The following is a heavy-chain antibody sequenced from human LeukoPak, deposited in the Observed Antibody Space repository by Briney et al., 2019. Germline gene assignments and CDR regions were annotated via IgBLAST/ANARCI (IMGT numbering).Heavy chain of an antibody. CDR2: IYTTGST. Sequence: PSQTLSLTCTVSSDSISSSHYHWSWIRQPAGKGLEWIGHIYTTGSTDYNPSLKSRVTISVDTSKNQFSLKLSSVTAADTAVYYCARGSDDSSGYTLVYWGQGTLVTVSS. CDR1: SDSISSSHYH. CDR3: ARGSDDSSGYTLVY. V-gene: IGHV4-61*09. J-gene: IGHJ4*02. D-gene: IGHD3-22*01.